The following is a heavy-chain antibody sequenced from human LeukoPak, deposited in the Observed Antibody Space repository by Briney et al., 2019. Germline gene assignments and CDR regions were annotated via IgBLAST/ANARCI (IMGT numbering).Heavy chain of an antibody. CDR2: INHSVST. D-gene: IGHD2-2*02. CDR1: GGSFSVYY. V-gene: IGHV4-34*01. Sequence: SETLSLTCAVYGGSFSVYYWGWVSQPPGEGLEWIGEINHSVSTNYHPSFKTRFTISLDTSKNQLSLNLSSVTAAETAVFYRPRGQAYIVVVPAAIYNWFDPWGQGTLVSVPS. CDR3: PRGQAYIVVVPAAIYNWFDP. J-gene: IGHJ5*02.